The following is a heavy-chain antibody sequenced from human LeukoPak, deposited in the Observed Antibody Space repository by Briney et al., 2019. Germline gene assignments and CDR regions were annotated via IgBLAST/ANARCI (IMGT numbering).Heavy chain of an antibody. D-gene: IGHD6-13*01. V-gene: IGHV3-30*03. J-gene: IGHJ4*02. CDR2: ISYDGSDK. CDR3: AREVGVGSSWFGPFDY. Sequence: PGGSLRLSCAASGFTFSTYDMHWVRQVLGKGLEWVAVISYDGSDKYYADSVKGRFTISRDNSKNTLYLQMNSLRAEDTAVYYCAREVGVGSSWFGPFDYWGQGTLVTVSS. CDR1: GFTFSTYD.